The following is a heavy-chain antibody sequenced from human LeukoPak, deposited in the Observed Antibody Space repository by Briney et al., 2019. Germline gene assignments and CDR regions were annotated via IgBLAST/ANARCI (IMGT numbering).Heavy chain of an antibody. CDR2: ISYTGGDI. J-gene: IGHJ4*02. V-gene: IGHV3-21*05. D-gene: IGHD5-12*01. Sequence: PGGSLRLSCAASGFTFSSYAMRWVRQAPGKGLEWVSYISYTGGDIHYADSVKGRFTISRDDAKNSLYLQMNSLRADDTAVYYCAKDIVAPGLFFDYWGQGTLVTVSS. CDR3: AKDIVAPGLFFDY. CDR1: GFTFSSYA.